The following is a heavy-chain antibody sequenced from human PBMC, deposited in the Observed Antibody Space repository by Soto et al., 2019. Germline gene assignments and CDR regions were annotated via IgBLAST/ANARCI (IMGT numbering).Heavy chain of an antibody. J-gene: IGHJ3*02. CDR1: GFTFSSYG. CDR2: IWYDGSNK. CDR3: ARDDGYSGYDAFDI. D-gene: IGHD5-12*01. V-gene: IGHV3-33*01. Sequence: GGSLRLSCAASGFTFSSYGMHWVRQAPGKGLEWVAVIWYDGSNKYYADSVKGRFTISRDNSKNSLYLQMNSLRDEDTAVYYCARDDGYSGYDAFDIWGQGTMVTVSS.